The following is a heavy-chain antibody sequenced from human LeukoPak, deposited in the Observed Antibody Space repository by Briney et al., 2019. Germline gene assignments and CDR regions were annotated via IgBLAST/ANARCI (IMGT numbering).Heavy chain of an antibody. CDR2: IKSKTDGGTT. D-gene: IGHD2-2*01. CDR3: TTDPVPAAIPEYFQH. J-gene: IGHJ1*01. Sequence: GGSLRLSCAASGFTFSSYGMHWVRQAPGKGLEWVARIKSKTDGGTTDYAAPVKGRFTISRDDSKNTLYLQMNSLKTEDTAVYYCTTDPVPAAIPEYFQHWGQGTLVTVSS. V-gene: IGHV3-15*01. CDR1: GFTFSSYG.